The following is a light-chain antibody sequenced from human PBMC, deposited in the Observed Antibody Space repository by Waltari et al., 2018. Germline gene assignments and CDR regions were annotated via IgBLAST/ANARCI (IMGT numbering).Light chain of an antibody. CDR1: QRVLYSSNNKNY. CDR2: RAS. V-gene: IGKV4-1*01. J-gene: IGKJ5*01. Sequence: DIVMTQSPDSLAVSLGERATINCKSSQRVLYSSNNKNYIAWYQQKPGQPPKLLIYRASTREFGVPDRFSGSGSGTDFTLTISSLQAEDVAVYYCQQYYSTPRTFGQGTRLEIK. CDR3: QQYYSTPRT.